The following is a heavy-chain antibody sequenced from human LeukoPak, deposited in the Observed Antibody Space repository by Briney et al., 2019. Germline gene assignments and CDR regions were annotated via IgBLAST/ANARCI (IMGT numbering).Heavy chain of an antibody. CDR3: ARAGKYCSSTSCYTRINWFDP. D-gene: IGHD2-2*02. CDR2: IYPNSGGT. V-gene: IGHV1-2*06. J-gene: IGHJ5*02. Sequence: GASVKVSCKASGYTFTGYYMHWVRQAPGQGLEWMGRIYPNSGGTNYAQKFQGRVTMTRDTSISTAYMELSRLRSDDTAVYYCARAGKYCSSTSCYTRINWFDPWGQGTLVTVSS. CDR1: GYTFTGYY.